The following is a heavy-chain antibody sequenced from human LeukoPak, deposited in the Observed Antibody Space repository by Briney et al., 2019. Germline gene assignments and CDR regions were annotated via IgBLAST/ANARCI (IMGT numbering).Heavy chain of an antibody. CDR3: AKYLSAKGPPYALDV. CDR2: ISSSGDYT. CDR1: EFTVSSNY. D-gene: IGHD3-16*01. J-gene: IGHJ6*02. Sequence: PGGSLRLSCAASEFTVSSNYMSWVRQAPGKGLEWVSGISSSGDYTFYSDSVKGRFTISRDNSKNTLYLQMNRLRAEDTAVYYCAKYLSAKGPPYALDVWGQGTTVSVSS. V-gene: IGHV3-23*01.